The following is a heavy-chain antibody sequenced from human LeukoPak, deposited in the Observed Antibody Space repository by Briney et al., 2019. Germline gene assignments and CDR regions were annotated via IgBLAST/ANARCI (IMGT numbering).Heavy chain of an antibody. CDR1: GFTFSSYG. CDR3: ARGSGHSYGTFDY. D-gene: IGHD5-18*01. CDR2: IWNDGNNE. J-gene: IGHJ4*02. Sequence: PGGSLRPSCAASGFTFSSYGMHWVRQAPGKGLEWVAVIWNDGNNEYYADSVRGRFTISRDNSRNTLFLQMNSLSVEDTAVYYCARGSGHSYGTFDYWGQGTLVTVSP. V-gene: IGHV3-33*01.